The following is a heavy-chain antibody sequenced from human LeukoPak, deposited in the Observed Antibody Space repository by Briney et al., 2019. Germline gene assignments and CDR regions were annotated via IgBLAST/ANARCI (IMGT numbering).Heavy chain of an antibody. D-gene: IGHD2-15*01. J-gene: IGHJ6*02. CDR1: GFTLSKYE. Sequence: GGSLRLSYVDSGFTLSKYEMNWVRQAPGKGLEWVSYISGFGTTIYYADSVKGRFTISRDNAKNSVYLQMNSLRGDDTAIYFCAGRYCRGGSCLTNYYGMDVWGQGTTVIVSS. CDR2: ISGFGTTI. V-gene: IGHV3-48*03. CDR3: AGRYCRGGSCLTNYYGMDV.